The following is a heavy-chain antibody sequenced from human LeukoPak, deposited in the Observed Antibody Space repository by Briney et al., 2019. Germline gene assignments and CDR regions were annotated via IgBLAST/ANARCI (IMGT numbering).Heavy chain of an antibody. J-gene: IGHJ6*02. Sequence: GGSLRLSCAASGFTFSSYAMSWVRQAPGKGLEWVSGISWNSGSIGYADSVKGRFTISRDNAKNSLYLQMNSLRAEDTALYYCAKDQDYYYYYGMDVWGQGTTVTVSS. CDR3: AKDQDYYYYYGMDV. CDR1: GFTFSSYA. CDR2: ISWNSGSI. V-gene: IGHV3-9*01.